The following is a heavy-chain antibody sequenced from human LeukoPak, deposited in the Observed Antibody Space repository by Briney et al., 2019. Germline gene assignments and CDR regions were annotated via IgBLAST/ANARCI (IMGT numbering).Heavy chain of an antibody. V-gene: IGHV4-59*01. Sequence: SETLSLTCTVSGGSISSYYWSWIRQPPGKGLEWIGYIYYSGSTNYNPSLKSRVTISVDTSKNQFSLKLSSVTAADTAVYYCARGRVVVAATGGYYYYYGMDVWGQGTTVTVSS. D-gene: IGHD2-15*01. CDR3: ARGRVVVAATGGYYYYYGMDV. J-gene: IGHJ6*02. CDR2: IYYSGST. CDR1: GGSISSYY.